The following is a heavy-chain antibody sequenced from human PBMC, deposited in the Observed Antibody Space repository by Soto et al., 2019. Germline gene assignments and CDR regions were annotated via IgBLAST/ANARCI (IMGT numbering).Heavy chain of an antibody. J-gene: IGHJ4*02. CDR3: ARFAPGDYAY. CDR2: IYYSGST. V-gene: IGHV4-30-4*08. CDR1: GGSISSGGYY. D-gene: IGHD4-17*01. Sequence: SETLSLTCTVSGGSISSGGYYWSWIRQHPGKGLEWIGYIYYSGSTYYNPSLKSRVTISVDTSKNQFSLKLSSVTAADTAVYYCARFAPGDYAYWGQGTLVTVSS.